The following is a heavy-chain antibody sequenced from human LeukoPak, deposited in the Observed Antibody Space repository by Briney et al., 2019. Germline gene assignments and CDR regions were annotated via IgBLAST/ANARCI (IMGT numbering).Heavy chain of an antibody. CDR2: ISGSGGTT. J-gene: IGHJ3*02. Sequence: QPGXSLRLSCAASGFTFSAYAMAWVRQAPGKGLEWVSTISGSGGTTYSADSVKGRFTISRDNSKNILYLQVNSLRAGDTAVYYCAKDYYYDSSGYYYGDAFDIWGQGTMVTVSS. D-gene: IGHD3-22*01. V-gene: IGHV3-23*01. CDR3: AKDYYYDSSGYYYGDAFDI. CDR1: GFTFSAYA.